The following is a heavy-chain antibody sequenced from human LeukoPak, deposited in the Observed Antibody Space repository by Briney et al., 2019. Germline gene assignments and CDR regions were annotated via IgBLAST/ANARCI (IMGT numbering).Heavy chain of an antibody. J-gene: IGHJ4*02. Sequence: GSLRLSCAASGFSFSMYSMSWIRQPPGKGLEWIGEINHSGSTNYNPSLKSRVTISVDTSKNQFSLKLSSVTAADTAVYYCARHRRGSYAHKGYFDYWGQGTLVTVSS. D-gene: IGHD1-26*01. CDR1: GFSFSMYS. V-gene: IGHV4-34*01. CDR2: INHSGST. CDR3: ARHRRGSYAHKGYFDY.